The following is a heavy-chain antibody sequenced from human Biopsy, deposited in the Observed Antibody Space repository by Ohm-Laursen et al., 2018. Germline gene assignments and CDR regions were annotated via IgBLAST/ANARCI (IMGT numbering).Heavy chain of an antibody. CDR1: GESFNGYY. D-gene: IGHD3-22*01. Sequence: TLSLTCAVYGESFNGYYWSWIRQTPGKGLEWIGEINHSGRTNYNPSLKSRVTISVDTSKNQFSLKVRSVTAADTAAYYCVRGVDYYDPYRYYALDVWGQGTTVTVSS. CDR2: INHSGRT. CDR3: VRGVDYYDPYRYYALDV. J-gene: IGHJ6*02. V-gene: IGHV4-34*01.